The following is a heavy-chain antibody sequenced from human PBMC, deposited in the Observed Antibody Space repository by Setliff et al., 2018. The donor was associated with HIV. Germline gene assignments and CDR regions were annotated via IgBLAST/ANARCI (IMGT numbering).Heavy chain of an antibody. CDR1: GGSISSGSYY. V-gene: IGHV4-61*02. CDR2: IYTSGST. CDR3: ARASVGATGLYAFDI. Sequence: TLSLTCTVSGGSISSGSYYWSWIRQPAGKGLEWIGRIYTSGSTNYNPSLKSRVTISVDTSKTQFSLRLNSLTATDTALYYCARASVGATGLYAFDIWGQGTVVTVS. J-gene: IGHJ3*02. D-gene: IGHD1-26*01.